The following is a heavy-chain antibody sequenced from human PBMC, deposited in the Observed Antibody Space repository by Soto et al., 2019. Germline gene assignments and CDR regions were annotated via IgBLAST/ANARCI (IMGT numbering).Heavy chain of an antibody. J-gene: IGHJ4*02. CDR3: ARRRRDILTGYPGTLDY. CDR1: GDTFSTSW. Sequence: LGESLKISCKGYGDTFSTSWIGWVRQMPGKGLEWMGIIYPGDFDTRYSPSFQGQVTISADKSISTAYLRWSSLKASDSAIYYCARRRRDILTGYPGTLDYWGQGTMVTVYS. CDR2: IYPGDFDT. D-gene: IGHD3-9*01. V-gene: IGHV5-51*01.